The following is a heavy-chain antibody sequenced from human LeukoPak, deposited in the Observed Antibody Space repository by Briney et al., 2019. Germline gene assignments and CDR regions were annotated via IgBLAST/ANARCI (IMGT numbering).Heavy chain of an antibody. CDR1: GGSISSYY. J-gene: IGHJ4*02. Sequence: SETLSLTCTVSGGSISSYYWSWIRQPPGKGLEWIGYIYYSGSTNYNPSIKSRVTISVDTSKNQFSLKLSSVTAADTAVYFCARHPFATPFDYWGPGTLVTVSS. D-gene: IGHD2-15*01. CDR2: IYYSGST. CDR3: ARHPFATPFDY. V-gene: IGHV4-59*08.